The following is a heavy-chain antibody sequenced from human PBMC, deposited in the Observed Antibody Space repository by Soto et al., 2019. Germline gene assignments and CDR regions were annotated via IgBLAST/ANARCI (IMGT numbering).Heavy chain of an antibody. Sequence: GASVKVSCKVSGYTLTELSMHWVRQAPGKGLEWMGGFDPEDGETIYAQKFQGRVTMTEDTSADTAYMELSSLRSEDTAVYYCATDIFLHTTGYMVRGLGHYYYGMDVWGQGTTVTVSS. V-gene: IGHV1-24*01. D-gene: IGHD3-10*01. CDR1: GYTLTELS. J-gene: IGHJ6*02. CDR3: ATDIFLHTTGYMVRGLGHYYYGMDV. CDR2: FDPEDGET.